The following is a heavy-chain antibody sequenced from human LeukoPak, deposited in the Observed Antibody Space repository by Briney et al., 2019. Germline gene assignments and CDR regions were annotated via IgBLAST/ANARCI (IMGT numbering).Heavy chain of an antibody. CDR3: ARVGGGWLNDAFDI. Sequence: ASETLSLTCTVSGGSISSSSYYWGWIRQPPGKGLEWIGSIYYSGSTYYNPSLKSRVTISVDTSKNQSSLKLSSVTAADTAVYYCARVGGGWLNDAFDIWGQGTMVTVSS. CDR1: GGSISSSSYY. D-gene: IGHD6-19*01. J-gene: IGHJ3*02. V-gene: IGHV4-39*07. CDR2: IYYSGST.